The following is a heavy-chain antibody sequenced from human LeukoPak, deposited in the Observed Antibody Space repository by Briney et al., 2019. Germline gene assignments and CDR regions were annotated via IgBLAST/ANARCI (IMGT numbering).Heavy chain of an antibody. CDR3: ATDFGVPKGHY. J-gene: IGHJ4*02. D-gene: IGHD3-3*01. V-gene: IGHV3-74*01. CDR1: GFIFSSYW. Sequence: GGSLRLSCAASGFIFSSYWMHWVRQAPGKGLVWVSRINPGETNIGYADSVEGRFTISRDNSKNTLYLQMNSLRAEDTAVYYCATDFGVPKGHYWGQGTLVTVSS. CDR2: INPGETNI.